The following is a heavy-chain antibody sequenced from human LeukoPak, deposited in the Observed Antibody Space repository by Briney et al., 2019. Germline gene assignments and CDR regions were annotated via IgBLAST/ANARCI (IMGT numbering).Heavy chain of an antibody. V-gene: IGHV1-3*01. Sequence: ASVKVSCKASGYTFTSYAMHWVRQAPGQRLEWMGWINAGNGNTKYSQKFQGRVTITRDASASTAYMELSSLRSEDTAVYYCARDLYCSGGSCYLSDYWGQGTLVTVSS. CDR2: INAGNGNT. J-gene: IGHJ4*02. CDR3: ARDLYCSGGSCYLSDY. D-gene: IGHD2-15*01. CDR1: GYTFTSYA.